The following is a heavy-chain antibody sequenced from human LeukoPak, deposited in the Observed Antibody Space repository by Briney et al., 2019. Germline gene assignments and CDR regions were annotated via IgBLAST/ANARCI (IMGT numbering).Heavy chain of an antibody. CDR1: GFTFSSYS. CDR3: ALIVGATTPWGRADAFDI. J-gene: IGHJ3*02. CDR2: IISSSSYI. Sequence: PGGSLRLSCAASGFTFSSYSMNWVRQAPGKGLEWVSSIISSSSYIYYADSVKGRFTISRDNAKNSLYLQMNSLRAEDTAVYYCALIVGATTPWGRADAFDIWGQGTMVTVSS. D-gene: IGHD1-26*01. V-gene: IGHV3-21*01.